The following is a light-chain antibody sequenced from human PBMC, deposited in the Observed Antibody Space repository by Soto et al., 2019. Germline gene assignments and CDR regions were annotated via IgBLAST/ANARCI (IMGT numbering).Light chain of an antibody. V-gene: IGKV1-39*01. CDR2: AAS. CDR1: QSISSW. Sequence: DIQMAQSPSTLSASVGDRVTITCRASQSISSWLAWYQQKPGKAPKLLIYAASSLQSGVPSRFSGSGSGTDFTLTISSLQPEDFATYFCQQSYSTPTFGGGTKVDIK. J-gene: IGKJ4*01. CDR3: QQSYSTPT.